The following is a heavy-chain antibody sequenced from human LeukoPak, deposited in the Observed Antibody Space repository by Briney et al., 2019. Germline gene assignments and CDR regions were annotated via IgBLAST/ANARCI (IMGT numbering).Heavy chain of an antibody. CDR1: GFTFRCYW. V-gene: IGHV3-7*01. D-gene: IGHD3-9*01. CDR3: AREMLLTSYSAFDK. J-gene: IGHJ3*02. CDR2: KPEDGSLK. Sequence: GGSLRLFCGASGFTFRCYWMSWVRQPPAKGLEWVANKPEDGSLKYYAESLKGRFTISRDNAKHSLYLQMNTLSAEDTGVYDCAREMLLTSYSAFDKWGQGTVVTVSS.